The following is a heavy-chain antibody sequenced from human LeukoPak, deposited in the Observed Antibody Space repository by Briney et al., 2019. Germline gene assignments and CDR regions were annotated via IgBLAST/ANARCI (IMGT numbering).Heavy chain of an antibody. CDR1: GGSITTSGHY. V-gene: IGHV4-39*01. J-gene: IGHJ4*02. CDR3: ARHTDTAMVTDSFDY. CDR2: IDYRERT. Sequence: SETLSLTCTVSGGSITTSGHYWGWIRQPPGKGLEWIGSIDYRERTTYNPSLKSRVTISADTSRNQFSLKLSSVTAADTAVYYCARHTDTAMVTDSFDYWGQGTLVTVSS. D-gene: IGHD5-18*01.